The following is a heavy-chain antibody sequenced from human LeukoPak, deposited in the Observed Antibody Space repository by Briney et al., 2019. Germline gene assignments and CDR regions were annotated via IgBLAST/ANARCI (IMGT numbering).Heavy chain of an antibody. CDR3: ARVDTVPTYAFDI. Sequence: SETLSLTCTVSGGSISSYYWSWIRQPPGKGLEWIGYIYYSGSTNYNPSLKSRVTISVDTSKNQFSLKLSSVTAADTAVYYCARVDTVPTYAFDIWGQGTMVTVSS. D-gene: IGHD4-17*01. V-gene: IGHV4-59*01. J-gene: IGHJ3*02. CDR2: IYYSGST. CDR1: GGSISSYY.